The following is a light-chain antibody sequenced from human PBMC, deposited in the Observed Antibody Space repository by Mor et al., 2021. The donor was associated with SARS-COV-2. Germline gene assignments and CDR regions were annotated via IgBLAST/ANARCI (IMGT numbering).Light chain of an antibody. Sequence: VGGYNFVSWYQQHPGKVPKLLIYEVTKRPSGVPDRFSGSKSGNTASLTVSGLQAEDEADYYCNSYAASNTLVF. J-gene: IGLJ3*02. CDR2: EVT. CDR3: NSYAASNTLV. V-gene: IGLV2-8*01. CDR1: VGGYNF.